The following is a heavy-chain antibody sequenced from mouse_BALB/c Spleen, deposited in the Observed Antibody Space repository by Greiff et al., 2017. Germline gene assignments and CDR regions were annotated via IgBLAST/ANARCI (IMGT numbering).Heavy chain of an antibody. V-gene: IGHV14-3*02. CDR2: IDPANGNT. J-gene: IGHJ2*01. CDR1: GFNIKDTY. Sequence: VQLQQSGAELVKPGASVKLSCTASGFNIKDTYMHWVKQRPEQGLEWIGRIDPANGNTKYDPKFQGKATITADTSSNTAYLQLSSLTSEDTAVYYCASAPTDLYFDYWGQGTTLTVSS. CDR3: ASAPTDLYFDY. D-gene: IGHD6-1*01.